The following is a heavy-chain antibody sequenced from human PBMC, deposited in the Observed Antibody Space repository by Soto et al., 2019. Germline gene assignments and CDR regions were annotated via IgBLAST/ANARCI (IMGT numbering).Heavy chain of an antibody. CDR2: IYHSGST. Sequence: SETLSLTCAVSGGSISSGGYSWSWIRQPPGKGLEWIGYIYHSGSTYYNPSLKGRFNISRDNSKNTLYLQMNSLRAEDTAVYYCAKDPQQLIVYFDYWGQGTQVTVSS. J-gene: IGHJ4*02. V-gene: IGHV4-30-2*01. CDR3: AKDPQQLIVYFDY. CDR1: GGSISSGGYS. D-gene: IGHD6-13*01.